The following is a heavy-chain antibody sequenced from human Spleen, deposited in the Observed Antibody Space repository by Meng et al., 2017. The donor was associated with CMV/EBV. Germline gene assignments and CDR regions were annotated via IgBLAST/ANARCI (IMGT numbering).Heavy chain of an antibody. V-gene: IGHV3-30-3*01. D-gene: IGHD3-22*01. CDR3: ARDFGYYDSSGYVDY. CDR1: GFTFSSYA. J-gene: IGHJ4*02. Sequence: SGFTFSSYAMHWVRQAPGKGLGWVAVISYNGSNKYYADSVKGRFTISRDNSKNTLCLQMNSLRAEDTAVYYCARDFGYYDSSGYVDYWGQGTLVTVSS. CDR2: ISYNGSNK.